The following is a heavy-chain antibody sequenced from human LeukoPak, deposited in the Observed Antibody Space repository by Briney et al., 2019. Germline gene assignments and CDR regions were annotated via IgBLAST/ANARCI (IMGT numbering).Heavy chain of an antibody. CDR2: IYWDDDK. CDR1: GFSLSTSGVG. D-gene: IGHD5-18*01. V-gene: IGHV2-5*02. CDR3: AHRSRGYSYGYYFDY. Sequence: QSGPTLVKPTQTLTLTCTFSGFSLSTSGVGVGWIRQPPGKALEWLALIYWDDDKRYSPSLKSRLTITKDTSKNQVVLTMTNMDPVDTATYYCAHRSRGYSYGYYFDYWGQGTLVTVSS. J-gene: IGHJ4*02.